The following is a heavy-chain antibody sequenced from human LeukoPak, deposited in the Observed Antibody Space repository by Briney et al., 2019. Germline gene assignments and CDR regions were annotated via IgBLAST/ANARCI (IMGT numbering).Heavy chain of an antibody. CDR3: AKDPNGDYVGAFDS. V-gene: IGHV3-23*01. CDR1: GLTFSNYA. CDR2: ITGRGGT. J-gene: IGHJ3*01. Sequence: GGSLRLSCAASGLTFSNYAMTWVRQAPGKGLEWISSITGRGGTSYTDSVKGRFTIYRDNSKNTLYLQMNSLRVGDTALYYCAKDPNGDYVGAFDSWGQGTMVTVSS. D-gene: IGHD4-17*01.